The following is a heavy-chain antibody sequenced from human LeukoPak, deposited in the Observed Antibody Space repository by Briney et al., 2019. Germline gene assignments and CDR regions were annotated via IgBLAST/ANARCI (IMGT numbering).Heavy chain of an antibody. V-gene: IGHV1-8*01. Sequence: GASVKVSCKASGYTFTSYDINWVRQATGQGLEWMGWMNPNSGNTGYAQKFQGRVTMTRNTSISTAYMELSSLRSEDTAVYYCARGRVFDWLRDYWGQGTLVTVSS. CDR3: ARGRVFDWLRDY. CDR2: MNPNSGNT. CDR1: GYTFTSYD. D-gene: IGHD3-9*01. J-gene: IGHJ4*02.